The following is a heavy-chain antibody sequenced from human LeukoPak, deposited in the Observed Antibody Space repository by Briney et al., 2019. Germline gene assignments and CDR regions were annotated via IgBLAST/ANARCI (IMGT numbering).Heavy chain of an antibody. CDR1: GGTFSCYT. J-gene: IGHJ4*02. D-gene: IGHD3-3*01. CDR2: IIPILGIA. Sequence: ASVKVSCKASGGTFSCYTISWVRQAPGQGLEWVGRIIPILGIANKAQKFQGRVTITADKSTSTAYMELSSLSSEGTAVYYWSKTADNDFWSGYYDYWGQGTLVTVSS. V-gene: IGHV1-69*02. CDR3: SKTADNDFWSGYYDY.